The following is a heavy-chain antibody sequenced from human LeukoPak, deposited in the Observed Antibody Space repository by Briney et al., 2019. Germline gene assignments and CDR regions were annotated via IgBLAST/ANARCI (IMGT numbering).Heavy chain of an antibody. J-gene: IGHJ5*02. CDR2: IYYSGST. Sequence: PSETLSLTCTGSGGSISSSSYYWGWIRQPPGKGLEWIGYIYYSGSTYYNPSLKSRVTMSVDTSKNQFSLKLTSVTAADTAVYYCARPRRGENWFDPWGQGTLVTVSS. CDR1: GGSISSSSYY. D-gene: IGHD3-16*01. CDR3: ARPRRGENWFDP. V-gene: IGHV4-39*01.